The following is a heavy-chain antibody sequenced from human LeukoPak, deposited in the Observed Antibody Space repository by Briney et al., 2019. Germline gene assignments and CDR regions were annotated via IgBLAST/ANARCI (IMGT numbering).Heavy chain of an antibody. D-gene: IGHD1-26*01. CDR2: ISSTGGST. V-gene: IGHV3-23*01. J-gene: IGHJ3*02. CDR3: AKRRVVGATIGALNM. CDR1: GFTFSNYV. Sequence: GGSLRLSCAASGFTFSNYVMSWVRQAPGKGLEWVSGISSTGGSTYYADSVKGRFTITRDNSKNTLYLQMYSLRAEDTAVYFCAKRRVVGATIGALNMWGQGTMVTVSS.